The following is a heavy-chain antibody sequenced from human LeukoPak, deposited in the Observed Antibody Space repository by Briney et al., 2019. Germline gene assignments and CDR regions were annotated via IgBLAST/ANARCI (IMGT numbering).Heavy chain of an antibody. V-gene: IGHV1-46*01. Sequence: ASVKVSCKASGYTFTSYYMHWVRQAPGQGLEWMGLINPSGGSTSYAQKFQGRVTMTRDTSTSTVYMELSSLRSEDTAVYHCASRKRVYCGGDCYDAFDIWGQGTMVTVSS. CDR3: ASRKRVYCGGDCYDAFDI. CDR1: GYTFTSYY. J-gene: IGHJ3*02. D-gene: IGHD2-21*02. CDR2: INPSGGST.